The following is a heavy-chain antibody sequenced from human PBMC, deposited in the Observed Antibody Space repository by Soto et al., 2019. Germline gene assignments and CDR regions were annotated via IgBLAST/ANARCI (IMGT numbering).Heavy chain of an antibody. CDR3: ARDGAATGSVYLDY. CDR2: ISYSGST. J-gene: IGHJ4*02. V-gene: IGHV4-59*01. Sequence: PSETLSLTCTVSGGSISSYFWTWIRQPPGKGLEWIGYISYSGSTNYNSSLKSRVTMSIDTSKNQFSLRLTSVSAADTAVYYCARDGAATGSVYLDYWGQGTLVTVSS. D-gene: IGHD6-13*01. CDR1: GGSISSYF.